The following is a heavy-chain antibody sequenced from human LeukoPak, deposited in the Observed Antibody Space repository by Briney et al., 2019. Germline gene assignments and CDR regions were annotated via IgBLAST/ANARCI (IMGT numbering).Heavy chain of an antibody. CDR1: GGSISTRSYY. D-gene: IGHD2-15*01. CDR3: ARGYSKFDY. Sequence: PSETLSLTCTVSGGSISTRSYYWAWIRQPPGKGLEWIGSIYHSGSTYYNPSLKSRVTISVDTSKNQFSLKLSSVTAADTAVYYCARGYSKFDYWGQGTLVTVSS. CDR2: IYHSGST. V-gene: IGHV4-39*07. J-gene: IGHJ4*02.